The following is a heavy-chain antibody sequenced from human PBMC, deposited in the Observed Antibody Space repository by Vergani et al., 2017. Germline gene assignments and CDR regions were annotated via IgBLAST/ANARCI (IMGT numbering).Heavy chain of an antibody. D-gene: IGHD3-16*01. CDR1: GFTFSSYG. Sequence: QVQLVEPGGGVVQPGRSLRLSCAASGFTFSSYGMHWVRQAPGKGLEWVAVISYDGSNKYYADSVKGRFTISRDNYKNTLYLQMNSLTAEDTAVCYCARECLSEHYYYYYGMDVWGQGTTVTVSS. J-gene: IGHJ6*02. V-gene: IGHV3-30*03. CDR2: ISYDGSNK. CDR3: ARECLSEHYYYYYGMDV.